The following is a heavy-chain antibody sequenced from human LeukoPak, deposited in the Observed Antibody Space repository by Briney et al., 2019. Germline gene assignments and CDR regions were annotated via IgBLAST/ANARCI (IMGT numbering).Heavy chain of an antibody. D-gene: IGHD5-18*01. CDR2: TNPNSGGT. V-gene: IGHV1-2*02. J-gene: IGHJ6*03. CDR3: ARAPHSYGLYYYYYYYMDV. Sequence: ASVKVSCKASGYTFTGYYMHWVRQAPGQGLEWMGWTNPNSGGTNYAQKFQGRVTMTRDTSISTAYMELSRLRSDDTAVYYCARAPHSYGLYYYYYYYMDVWGKGTTVTISS. CDR1: GYTFTGYY.